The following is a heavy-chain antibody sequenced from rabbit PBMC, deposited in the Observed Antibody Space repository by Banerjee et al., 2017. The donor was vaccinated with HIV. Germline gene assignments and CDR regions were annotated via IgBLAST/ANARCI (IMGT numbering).Heavy chain of an antibody. CDR2: IYGGSGDNA. D-gene: IGHD8-1*01. Sequence: QQQLVESGGGLVKPGASLTLTCTASGFTLSSFWMCWVRQAPGKGLELIACIYGGSGDNAYYATWAKGRFTISKTSSTTVTLQMTSLTAADTATYFCARTTGSNYYLYYFNLWGQGTLVTGS. CDR1: GFTLSSFW. J-gene: IGHJ4*01. V-gene: IGHV1S45*01. CDR3: ARTTGSNYYLYYFNL.